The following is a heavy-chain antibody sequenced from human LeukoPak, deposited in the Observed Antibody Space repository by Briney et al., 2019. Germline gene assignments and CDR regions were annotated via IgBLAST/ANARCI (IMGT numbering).Heavy chain of an antibody. V-gene: IGHV3-20*04. CDR2: ISGNGGRT. D-gene: IGHD3-9*01. J-gene: IGHJ4*02. CDR3: ARSIDPTGYYHLYFEY. CDR1: GSTFANYG. Sequence: GGSMRPSSAAFGSTFANYGMTWDRQVHKKGLEWVSGISGNGGRTAYADSVKGRFTISRDNAKSSLYLQMSSLRVEDTAFYYCARSIDPTGYYHLYFEYWGQGILVAVSS.